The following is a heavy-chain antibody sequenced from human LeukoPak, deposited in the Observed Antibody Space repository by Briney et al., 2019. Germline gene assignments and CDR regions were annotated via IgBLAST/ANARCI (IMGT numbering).Heavy chain of an antibody. J-gene: IGHJ6*02. CDR2: MNSNSGYT. CDR3: ARPNYDLLTGYYPLLDV. D-gene: IGHD3-9*01. Sequence: GASVKVSCKASGYTFTSYDINWVRQATGQGLEWMGWMNSNSGYTGYAQKFQGRVTMTRNTSISTAYMELSSLRSEDTAAYYCARPNYDLLTGYYPLLDVWGQGTTVTVSS. V-gene: IGHV1-8*01. CDR1: GYTFTSYD.